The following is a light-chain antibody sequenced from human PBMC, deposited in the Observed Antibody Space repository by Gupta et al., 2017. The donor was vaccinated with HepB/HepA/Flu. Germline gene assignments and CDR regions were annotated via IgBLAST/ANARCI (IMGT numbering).Light chain of an antibody. V-gene: IGLV3-21*02. CDR1: NIGGKS. J-gene: IGLJ2*01. CDR3: QVWDSSSDLVV. CDR2: DDS. Sequence: SSFPTQPPSVSVAPGATATIACGGNNIGGKSVYWYQQKPGQAPVLVVYDDSDRPSGLPERFFGSNSGNTATLTISRVEDGDEADYYCQVWDSSSDLVVFGGGTKLTVL.